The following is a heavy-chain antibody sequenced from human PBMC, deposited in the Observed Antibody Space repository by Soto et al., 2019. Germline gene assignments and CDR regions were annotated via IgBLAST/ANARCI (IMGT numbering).Heavy chain of an antibody. CDR3: AASPDYGRQFDF. D-gene: IGHD4-17*01. V-gene: IGHV3-7*01. CDR1: GFTFSSYW. Sequence: GGSLRLSCAASGFTFSSYWINWVRQAPGKGLEWVANIKQDGSEKYYVDSVKGRFTISRDSAENSVYLQMHSLRAEDTAVYYCAASPDYGRQFDFWGQGSLVTVSS. J-gene: IGHJ4*02. CDR2: IKQDGSEK.